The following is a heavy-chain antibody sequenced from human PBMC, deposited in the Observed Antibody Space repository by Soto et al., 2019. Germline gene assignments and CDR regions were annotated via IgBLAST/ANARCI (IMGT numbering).Heavy chain of an antibody. V-gene: IGHV3-23*01. J-gene: IGHJ3*02. Sequence: AGGSLRLSCAGSGFTFNNSAMTWVRQAPGQGLEWVASISENGGSRGGTYYADSVKGRFTISRDNSKNTLYLQVDSLTGADTAVYYCASAKAVVIAPLGIWGQGALVTVSS. D-gene: IGHD2-21*01. CDR1: GFTFNNSA. CDR3: ASAKAVVIAPLGI. CDR2: ISENGGSRGGT.